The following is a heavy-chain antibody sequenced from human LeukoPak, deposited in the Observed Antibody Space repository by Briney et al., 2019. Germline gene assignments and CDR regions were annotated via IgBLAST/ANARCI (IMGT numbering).Heavy chain of an antibody. CDR2: IKSKSDGGTT. V-gene: IGHV3-15*07. CDR3: ATDGARGSWFDP. J-gene: IGHJ5*02. D-gene: IGHD3-16*01. Sequence: GGSLRLSCIASGFTFGVDGMNWVRQAPGKGLEWVGRIKSKSDGGTTDYAAPVKGRFTISRDDSKNTLYVQMNSLKTEDTAVYYCATDGARGSWFDPWGQGTLVTVSS. CDR1: GFTFGVDG.